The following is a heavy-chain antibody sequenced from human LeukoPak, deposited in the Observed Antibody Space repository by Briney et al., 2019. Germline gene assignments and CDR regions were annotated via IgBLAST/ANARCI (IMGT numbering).Heavy chain of an antibody. D-gene: IGHD2-21*02. CDR1: GFTFRSYA. V-gene: IGHV3-23*01. J-gene: IGHJ3*02. Sequence: PGGSLRLSCAPSGFTFRSYAMSWVRPPPAQGLEGVSSISVFGGSTYYADSVKGRFTISRDNSKNTLYLQMNSLRAEDTAVYYCAKDGGAYCGGDCLNAFDIWGQGTMVTVSS. CDR2: ISVFGGST. CDR3: AKDGGAYCGGDCLNAFDI.